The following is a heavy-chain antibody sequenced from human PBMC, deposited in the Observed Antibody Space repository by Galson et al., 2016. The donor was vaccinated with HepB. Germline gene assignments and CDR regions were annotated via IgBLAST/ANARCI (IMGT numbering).Heavy chain of an antibody. CDR2: ISGSGGST. D-gene: IGHD6-19*01. CDR3: AKERQWLTLRSYWYFDL. J-gene: IGHJ2*01. Sequence: SLRLSCAASGFTFSSYAMSWVRQAPGKGLEWVSAISGSGGSTYYADSVKGRFTISRDNSKNTLFLQMNSLRGEDTAVYFCAKERQWLTLRSYWYFDLWGHGTLVTVS. CDR1: GFTFSSYA. V-gene: IGHV3-23*01.